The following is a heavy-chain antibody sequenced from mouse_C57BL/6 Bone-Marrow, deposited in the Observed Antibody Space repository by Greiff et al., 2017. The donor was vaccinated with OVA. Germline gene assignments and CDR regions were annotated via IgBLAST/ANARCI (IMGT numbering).Heavy chain of an antibody. CDR3: ARPLGGFYAMDY. D-gene: IGHD1-1*02. CDR1: GFTFSSYT. CDR2: ISGGGGNT. V-gene: IGHV5-9*01. Sequence: DVKLVESGGGLVKPGGSLKLSCAASGFTFSSYTMSWVRQTPEKRLEWVATISGGGGNTYYPDSVKGRFTISRDNAKNTLYLQMSSLRSEDTALYYCARPLGGFYAMDYWGQGTSVTVSS. J-gene: IGHJ4*01.